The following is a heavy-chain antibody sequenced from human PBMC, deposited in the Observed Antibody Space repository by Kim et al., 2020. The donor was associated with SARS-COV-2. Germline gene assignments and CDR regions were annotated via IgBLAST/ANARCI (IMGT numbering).Heavy chain of an antibody. CDR3: ARERGNQPLLYHDYYYYYGMDV. CDR1: GFTFSSYG. J-gene: IGHJ6*02. CDR2: IWYDGSNK. D-gene: IGHD2-2*02. V-gene: IGHV3-33*01. Sequence: GGSLRLSCAASGFTFSSYGMHWVRQAPGKGLEWVAVIWYDGSNKYYADSVKGRFTISRDNSKNTLYLQMNSLRAEDTAVYYCARERGNQPLLYHDYYYYYGMDVWGQGTTVTVSS.